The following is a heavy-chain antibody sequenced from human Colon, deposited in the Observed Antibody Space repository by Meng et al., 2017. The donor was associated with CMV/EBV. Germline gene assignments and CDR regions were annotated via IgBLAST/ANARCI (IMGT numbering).Heavy chain of an antibody. V-gene: IGHV3-9*01. Sequence: LSLTCTVSGGSISSYYWSWVRQAPGKGLEWVSGIYWDSATTGYADSVKGRFTISRDDAKNSLYLQMNNLKPEDTALYYCARTWRRYDSGGYFDYWGQGTLVTVSS. CDR3: ARTWRRYDSGGYFDY. J-gene: IGHJ4*02. CDR1: GGSISSYY. CDR2: IYWDSATT. D-gene: IGHD3-22*01.